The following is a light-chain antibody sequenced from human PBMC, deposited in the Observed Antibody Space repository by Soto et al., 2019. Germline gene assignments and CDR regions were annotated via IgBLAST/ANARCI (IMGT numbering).Light chain of an antibody. CDR1: QSVNSN. J-gene: IGKJ4*01. V-gene: IGKV3-15*01. CDR2: AAS. Sequence: EIVMTQSPSTLSVSPGERATLSCRAGQSVNSNLAWYQQKPGQAPRLLIYAASTRATGSPARFSGSGSGTEFTLTISSLQSEDSAVYHCQQYNKWPLTFGGGTKVDIK. CDR3: QQYNKWPLT.